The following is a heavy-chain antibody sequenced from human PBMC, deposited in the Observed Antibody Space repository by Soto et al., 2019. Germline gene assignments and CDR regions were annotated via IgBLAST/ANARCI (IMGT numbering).Heavy chain of an antibody. J-gene: IGHJ6*02. CDR2: INPDGGAN. CDR1: GFSFGSYW. Sequence: PVGSLRLSCVGSGFSFGSYWMNWVRQAPGKGLEWVGNINPDGGANDYVDSVKGRFTISRDNAKNSLYLQLNSLRAEDTAVYYCARAPHAYGLDVWGQGTTVTV. V-gene: IGHV3-7*01. CDR3: ARAPHAYGLDV.